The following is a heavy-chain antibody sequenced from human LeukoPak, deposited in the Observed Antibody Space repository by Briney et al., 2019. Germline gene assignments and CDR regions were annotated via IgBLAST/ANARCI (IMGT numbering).Heavy chain of an antibody. CDR3: ARDVDGLGIDY. CDR2: LYYGRSP. CDR1: GGSISGSY. J-gene: IGHJ4*02. V-gene: IGHV4-59*01. D-gene: IGHD3/OR15-3a*01. Sequence: SETLSLTCTVSGGSISGSYWTWIRQPPGKGLEWIGYLYYGRSPNYNPSLKSRVTISIDTSRNQFSLKLTSVTAADTAIYYCARDVDGLGIDYWGQGALVTVSS.